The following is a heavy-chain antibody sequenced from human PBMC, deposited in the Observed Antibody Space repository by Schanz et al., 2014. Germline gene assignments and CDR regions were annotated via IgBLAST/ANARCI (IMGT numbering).Heavy chain of an antibody. CDR1: GFTFRSYW. CDR2: INEDGSEK. CDR3: ARDPKPATPGF. V-gene: IGHV3-7*01. D-gene: IGHD2-15*01. J-gene: IGHJ4*02. Sequence: EVQLVESGGGLVQPGGSLRLSCAVSGFTFRSYWMSWVRQAPGKGLEWVGKINEDGSEKSYVDSVKGRFTISRDNAENSLYLQMNGLRVEDTAVYYCARDPKPATPGFWGQGTLVTVSS.